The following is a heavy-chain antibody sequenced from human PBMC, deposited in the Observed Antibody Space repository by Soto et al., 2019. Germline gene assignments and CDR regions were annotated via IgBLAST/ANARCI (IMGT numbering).Heavy chain of an antibody. D-gene: IGHD3-9*01. Sequence: GSLRLSCAASGFTFSSYSMNWVRQAPGKGLEWVSYISSSSSTIYYADSVKGRFTISRDNAKNSLYLQMNSLRDEDTAVYYCARVPSYDILTGQYRNYYGMDVWGQGTTVTVSS. V-gene: IGHV3-48*02. CDR1: GFTFSSYS. CDR3: ARVPSYDILTGQYRNYYGMDV. J-gene: IGHJ6*02. CDR2: ISSSSSTI.